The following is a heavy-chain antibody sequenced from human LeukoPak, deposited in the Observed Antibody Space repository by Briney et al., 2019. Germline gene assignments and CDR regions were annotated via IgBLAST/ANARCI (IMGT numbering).Heavy chain of an antibody. CDR3: ARDAQTGYWDY. J-gene: IGHJ4*02. D-gene: IGHD2-8*02. V-gene: IGHV3-7*01. CDR1: GSTFSNYW. Sequence: GGSLRLSCAASGSTFSNYWMGWVRQAPGKGLEWVANIKHDGSEIYYVDSVKGRFTISRDNSKNTLYLQMNSLRAEDTAVYYCARDAQTGYWDYWGQGTLVTVSS. CDR2: IKHDGSEI.